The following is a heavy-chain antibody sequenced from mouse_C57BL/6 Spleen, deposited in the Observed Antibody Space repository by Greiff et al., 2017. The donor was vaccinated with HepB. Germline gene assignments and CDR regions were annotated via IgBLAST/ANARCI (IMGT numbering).Heavy chain of an antibody. V-gene: IGHV2-2*01. J-gene: IGHJ2*01. CDR1: GFSLTSYG. D-gene: IGHD2-4*01. Sequence: QVQLQQSGPGLVQPSQSLSTTCTVSGFSLTSYGVHWVRQSPGKGLEWLGVIWSGGSTDYNAAFISRLSISKDNSKSQVFFKMNSLQADDTAIYYCARNKGDYGFDYWGQGTTLTVSS. CDR2: IWSGGST. CDR3: ARNKGDYGFDY.